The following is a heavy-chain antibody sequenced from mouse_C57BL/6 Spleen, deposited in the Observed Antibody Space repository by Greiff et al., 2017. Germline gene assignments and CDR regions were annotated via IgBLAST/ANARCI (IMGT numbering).Heavy chain of an antibody. CDR1: GFNIKDDY. J-gene: IGHJ3*01. D-gene: IGHD2-4*01. V-gene: IGHV14-4*01. Sequence: VQLQQSGAELVRPGASVKLSCTASGFNIKDDYMHWVKQRPEQGLEWIGWIDPENGDTEYASKFQGKVTITADTSSNTAYLQLSSLTSEDTAVYYCTSGRLRQGFAYWGQGTLVTVSA. CDR3: TSGRLRQGFAY. CDR2: IDPENGDT.